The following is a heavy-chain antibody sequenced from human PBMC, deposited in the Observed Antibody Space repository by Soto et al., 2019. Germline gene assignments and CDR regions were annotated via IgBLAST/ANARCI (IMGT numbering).Heavy chain of an antibody. CDR1: GGSLSSYY. Sequence: PSETLSVTCTVSGGSLSSYYWSWIRQPPGKGLEWIGYIYYTGSTDYNPSLKSRVTISLDTSKNQFSLKLSSVTAADTAVYYCASPKAWGQGTLVTVSS. CDR3: ASPKA. J-gene: IGHJ5*02. CDR2: IYYTGST. V-gene: IGHV4-59*08.